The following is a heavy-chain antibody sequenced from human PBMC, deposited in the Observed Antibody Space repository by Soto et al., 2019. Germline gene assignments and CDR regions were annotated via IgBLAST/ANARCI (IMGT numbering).Heavy chain of an antibody. D-gene: IGHD3-16*01. J-gene: IGHJ4*02. CDR3: ARDFGETSNEVSYRFHH. CDR2: INPNSDGT. CDR1: GYTFTDYY. Sequence: ASVKVSCKASGYTFTDYYMHWVRQAPGQGLEWMGWINPNSDGTNYARKFQGRVTMTGDRSTRTAYMELSRLRSDDTAVYYCARDFGETSNEVSYRFHHWGQGTLVTVSS. V-gene: IGHV1-2*02.